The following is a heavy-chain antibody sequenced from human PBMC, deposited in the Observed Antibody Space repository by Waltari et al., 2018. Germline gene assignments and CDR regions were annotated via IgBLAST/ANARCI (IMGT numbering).Heavy chain of an antibody. J-gene: IGHJ3*01. CDR2: INDGGGN. Sequence: QVQLQQWGAGLLNPSETLSLTCAVYGGSFSGYLWNWVRQSAGKGLEWIGEINDGGGNNYNPSLKSRVTISLDTSKNQLSLKLSSLTAADTAIYYCTREVIADRAAYDLWGQGTMVTVSS. CDR3: TREVIADRAAYDL. V-gene: IGHV4-34*02. CDR1: GGSFSGYL. D-gene: IGHD3-16*02.